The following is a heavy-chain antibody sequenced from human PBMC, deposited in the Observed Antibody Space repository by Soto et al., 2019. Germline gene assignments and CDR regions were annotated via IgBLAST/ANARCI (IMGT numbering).Heavy chain of an antibody. CDR3: AKVVCTSNCYDY. J-gene: IGHJ4*02. CDR1: GFTFSSYA. CDR2: INGGGGTT. V-gene: IGHV3-23*01. D-gene: IGHD2-8*01. Sequence: GGSLRLSCTASGFTFSSYAMSWVRQAPGKGLEWVSSINGGGGTTNYADSVKGRFTISRDNSKNTLYLQMNSLRAEDTAVYFCAKVVCTSNCYDYWGQGTLVTVSS.